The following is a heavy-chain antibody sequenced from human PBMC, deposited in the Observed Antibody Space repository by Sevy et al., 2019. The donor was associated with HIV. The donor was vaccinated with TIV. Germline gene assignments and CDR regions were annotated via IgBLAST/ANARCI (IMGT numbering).Heavy chain of an antibody. V-gene: IGHV3-48*03. J-gene: IGHJ4*02. D-gene: IGHD6-19*01. CDR3: ARDRQGITVAGTAIDY. Sequence: RGSLRLSCTASGFTFSNYEMNWVRQAPGKGLEWVSYITLSGSSTYYADSVKGRFTISRDNAKNSLYLQMNSLRAEDTAVYYCARDRQGITVAGTAIDYWGQGTLVTVSS. CDR2: ITLSGSST. CDR1: GFTFSNYE.